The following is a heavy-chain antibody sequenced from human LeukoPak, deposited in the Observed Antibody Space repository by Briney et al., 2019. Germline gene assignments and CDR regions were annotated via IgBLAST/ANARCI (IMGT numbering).Heavy chain of an antibody. J-gene: IGHJ6*02. D-gene: IGHD3-10*01. Sequence: SETLSLTCTVSGGSISSGGYYWSWIRQPPGKGLEWIGYIYYSGSTNYNPSLKSRVTISVDTSKNQFSLKLSSVTAADTAVYYCARIRAQTVYGMDVWGQGTTVTVSS. CDR3: ARIRAQTVYGMDV. V-gene: IGHV4-61*08. CDR1: GGSISSGGYY. CDR2: IYYSGST.